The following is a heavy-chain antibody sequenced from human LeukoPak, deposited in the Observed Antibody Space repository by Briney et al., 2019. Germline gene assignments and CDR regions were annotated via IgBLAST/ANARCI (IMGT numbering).Heavy chain of an antibody. J-gene: IGHJ4*02. D-gene: IGHD5-18*01. CDR1: GFDFSTYS. CDR2: ITSSSSTI. Sequence: GGPLRLSCEVSGFDFSTYSMNWVRQAPGKGLEWVSYITSSSSTIYYADSVKGRFTISRDNAKNALYMQMNSLRAEDTAVYYCARDLNTASDYWGQGTLVTVSS. V-gene: IGHV3-48*04. CDR3: ARDLNTASDY.